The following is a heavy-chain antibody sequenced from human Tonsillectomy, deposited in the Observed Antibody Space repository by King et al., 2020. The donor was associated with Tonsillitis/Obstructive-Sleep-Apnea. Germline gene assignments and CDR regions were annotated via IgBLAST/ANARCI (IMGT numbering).Heavy chain of an antibody. CDR3: ARQPYDYGSNGYYNWFDP. J-gene: IGHJ5*02. D-gene: IGHD3-22*01. Sequence: QLQESGPGLVKPSETLSLTCSVSGGSISSSKNYWGWIRQPPGKGLEWIGSIYYSGSTYYNPSLKSRVTISVDTSKKQFSLKLSSVTAADTAVYYCARQPYDYGSNGYYNWFDPRGQGTLVTVSS. CDR1: GGSISSSKNY. V-gene: IGHV4-39*01. CDR2: IYYSGST.